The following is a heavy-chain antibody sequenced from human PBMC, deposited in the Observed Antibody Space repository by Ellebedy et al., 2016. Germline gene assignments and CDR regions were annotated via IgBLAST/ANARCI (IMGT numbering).Heavy chain of an antibody. CDR3: AKEDTAMVYYYYYGMDV. D-gene: IGHD5-18*01. V-gene: IGHV3-30*18. CDR1: GFTFSSYG. J-gene: IGHJ6*02. Sequence: GESLKISCAASGFTFSSYGMHWVRQAPGKGLEWVAVISYDGSNKYYADSVKGRFTISRDNSKNTLYLQMNSLRAEDTAVYYCAKEDTAMVYYYYYGMDVWGQGTTVTVSS. CDR2: ISYDGSNK.